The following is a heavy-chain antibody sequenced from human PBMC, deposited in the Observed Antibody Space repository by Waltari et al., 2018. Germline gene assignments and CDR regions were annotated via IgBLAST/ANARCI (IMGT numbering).Heavy chain of an antibody. J-gene: IGHJ4*02. Sequence: QVQLVQSGAEVKKPGASVKVSCKASGYTFTSYAMHWVRQAPGQRLEWMGWINAGNGNTKYSQKFQGRVTITRDTSASTAYMELSSLRSEDTAVYYCARDVRDGYSASDYWGQGTLVTVSS. CDR1: GYTFTSYA. V-gene: IGHV1-3*01. D-gene: IGHD5-18*01. CDR2: INAGNGNT. CDR3: ARDVRDGYSASDY.